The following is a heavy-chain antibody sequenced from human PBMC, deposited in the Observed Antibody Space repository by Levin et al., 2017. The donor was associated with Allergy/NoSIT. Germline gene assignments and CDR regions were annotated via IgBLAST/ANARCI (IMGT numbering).Heavy chain of an antibody. Sequence: GESLKISCAASTFLFSDYTMNWVRQAPGKGLEWVASISRRSSYIYYADSVKGRFTISRDNAKNSVSLQMNSLRAEDPAIYYWARGLKILTTGSLYHNAMDAWGQGTTVSVSS. CDR3: ARGLKILTTGSLYHNAMDA. CDR2: ISRRSSYI. J-gene: IGHJ6*02. D-gene: IGHD3-9*01. CDR1: TFLFSDYT. V-gene: IGHV3-21*06.